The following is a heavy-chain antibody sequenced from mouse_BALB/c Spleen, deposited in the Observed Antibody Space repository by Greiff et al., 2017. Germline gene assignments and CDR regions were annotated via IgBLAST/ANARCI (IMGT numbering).Heavy chain of an antibody. CDR2: IWSGGST. V-gene: IGHV2-4-1*01. Sequence: VQVVESGPGLVQPSQSLSITCTVSGFSLTSYGVHWVRQSPGKGLEWLGVIWSGGSTDYNAAFISRLSISKDNSKSQVFFKMNSLQADDTAIYYCARNHYGTSPGYAMDYWGQGTSVTVSS. J-gene: IGHJ4*01. CDR3: ARNHYGTSPGYAMDY. D-gene: IGHD1-1*01. CDR1: GFSLTSYG.